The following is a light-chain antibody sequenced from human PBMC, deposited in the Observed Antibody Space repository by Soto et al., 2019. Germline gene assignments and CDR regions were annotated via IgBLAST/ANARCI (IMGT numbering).Light chain of an antibody. V-gene: IGKV1-39*01. CDR2: AAS. Sequence: DIQMTQSPSSLSTSVGDRVTITCRASQNINTYLNWYQQKPGKAPKLLIYAASTLQSGVPSRFSGSGSGTDFTLTISSLQAEDFAAYYCQQSSCTPYTFGQGPKLEIK. CDR1: QNINTY. CDR3: QQSSCTPYT. J-gene: IGKJ2*01.